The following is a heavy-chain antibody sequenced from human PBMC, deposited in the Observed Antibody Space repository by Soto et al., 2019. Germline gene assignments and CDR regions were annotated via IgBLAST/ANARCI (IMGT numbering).Heavy chain of an antibody. CDR1: GGSISSSNYY. CDR3: ARDLWGYCGTDCYPLDV. D-gene: IGHD2-21*02. CDR2: IYYSGST. J-gene: IGHJ6*02. Sequence: PSETLSLTCTVSGGSISSSNYYWGWIRQPPGKGLEWIGSIYYSGSTYYNPSLKSRVTISVDTSKNQFSLKLSSVTAADTAVYYCARDLWGYCGTDCYPLDVWGQGTTVT. V-gene: IGHV4-39*02.